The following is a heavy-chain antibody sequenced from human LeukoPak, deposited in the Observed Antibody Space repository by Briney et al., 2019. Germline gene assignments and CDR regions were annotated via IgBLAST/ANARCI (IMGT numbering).Heavy chain of an antibody. Sequence: SETLSLTCAVYGGSFNAYYWSWIRQPPGKGLEWIGYIYYSGSTKYNLSLKSRVTISVDTSKNQLSLKLSSVTAADTAVYYCARGEYGLFDYWGQGTLVTVSP. V-gene: IGHV4-59*01. J-gene: IGHJ4*02. CDR2: IYYSGST. D-gene: IGHD2/OR15-2a*01. CDR1: GGSFNAYY. CDR3: ARGEYGLFDY.